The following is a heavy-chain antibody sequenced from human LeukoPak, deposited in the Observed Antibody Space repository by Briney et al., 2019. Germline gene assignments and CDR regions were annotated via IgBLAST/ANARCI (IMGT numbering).Heavy chain of an antibody. Sequence: SETLSLTCTVSGGSISSGDYYWSWIRQPPGKGLEWIGYIYYSGSTYYNPSLKSRVTISVDTSKNQFSLKLSSVTAADTAVYYCARGGQHVRYYYGSGSHDDAFDIWGQGTMVTVSS. D-gene: IGHD3-10*01. CDR2: IYYSGST. CDR1: GGSISSGDYY. J-gene: IGHJ3*02. V-gene: IGHV4-30-4*01. CDR3: ARGGQHVRYYYGSGSHDDAFDI.